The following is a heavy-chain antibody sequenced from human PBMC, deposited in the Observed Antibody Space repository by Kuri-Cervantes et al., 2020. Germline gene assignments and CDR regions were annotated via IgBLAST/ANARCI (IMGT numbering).Heavy chain of an antibody. J-gene: IGHJ6*02. CDR1: GFTFSSYG. Sequence: GGSLRLSCEASGFTFSSYGMHWVRQAPGKGLEWVANRKQDGSEKSYVDSVKGRFTISRDNAKNSLYLQMNSLRAGDTDLYYCAKDIAARRLHYYYGMDVWGQGTTVTVSS. D-gene: IGHD6-6*01. V-gene: IGHV3-7*03. CDR3: AKDIAARRLHYYYGMDV. CDR2: RKQDGSEK.